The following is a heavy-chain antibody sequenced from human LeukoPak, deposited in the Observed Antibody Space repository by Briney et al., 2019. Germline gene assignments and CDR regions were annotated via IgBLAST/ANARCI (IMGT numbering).Heavy chain of an antibody. D-gene: IGHD3-3*01. Sequence: GASVKVSCKASGYTFTTYGISWVRQAPGQGLEWMGWISAYNGNTDYAQKVQGRVTMTTDTSTSTAYMELRSLRSDDTAVYYCARDPGGGLEWLLLDYWGQGTLVTVSS. CDR1: GYTFTTYG. V-gene: IGHV1-18*01. CDR3: ARDPGGGLEWLLLDY. CDR2: ISAYNGNT. J-gene: IGHJ4*02.